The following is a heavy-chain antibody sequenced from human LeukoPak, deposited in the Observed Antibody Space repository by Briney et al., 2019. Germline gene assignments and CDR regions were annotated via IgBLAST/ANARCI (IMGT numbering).Heavy chain of an antibody. J-gene: IGHJ6*02. CDR3: TTGPIVGRYPLYYYYYGMDV. Sequence: GGSLRLSCAASGFTFSNAWMSWVRQAPGKGLEWVGRIKSKTDGGTTDYAAPVKGRFTISRDDSKNTLYLQMNSLKTEDTAVYYCTTGPIVGRYPLYYYYYGMDVWGQGTTVTVSS. CDR2: IKSKTDGGTT. V-gene: IGHV3-15*01. D-gene: IGHD1-26*01. CDR1: GFTFSNAW.